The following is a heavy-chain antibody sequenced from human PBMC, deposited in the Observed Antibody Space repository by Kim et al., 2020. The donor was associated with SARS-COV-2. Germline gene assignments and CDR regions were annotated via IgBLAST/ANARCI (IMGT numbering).Heavy chain of an antibody. J-gene: IGHJ4*02. Sequence: GGSLRLSCAASGFTFSSYAMSWVRQAPGKGLEWVSAISGSGGSTYYADSVKGRFTISRDNSKNTLYLQMNSRRAEDTSVFYCATARGVVSRYYFDYSGQRTLVTVSS. CDR3: ATARGVVSRYYFDY. V-gene: IGHV3-23*01. D-gene: IGHD3-10*01. CDR1: GFTFSSYA. CDR2: ISGSGGST.